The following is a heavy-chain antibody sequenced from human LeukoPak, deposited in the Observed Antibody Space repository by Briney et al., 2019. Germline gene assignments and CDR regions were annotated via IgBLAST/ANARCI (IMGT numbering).Heavy chain of an antibody. D-gene: IGHD6-13*01. CDR3: ARDGASLAAAGYKWFDP. Sequence: SETLSLTCTVSGGSISSGDYFWSWLRQPPGKGLEWMGYIHYSGSTYHNPSLKSRLTISVDTSKNQISLKLSSVTAADTAVYYCARDGASLAAAGYKWFDPWGQGTLVTVSS. J-gene: IGHJ5*02. CDR2: IHYSGST. V-gene: IGHV4-30-4*01. CDR1: GGSISSGDYF.